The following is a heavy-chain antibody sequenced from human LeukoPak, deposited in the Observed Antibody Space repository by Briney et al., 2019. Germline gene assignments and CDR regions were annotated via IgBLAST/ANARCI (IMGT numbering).Heavy chain of an antibody. CDR3: ANLPDPRIGY. CDR2: ISYDGSNK. V-gene: IGHV3-30*04. D-gene: IGHD1-14*01. Sequence: GRSLRLSCAASGFTFSSYAMHWVRQAPGKGLEWVAVISYDGSNKYYADSVKGRFTISRDNSKNTLYLQMNSLRAEDTAVYYCANLPDPRIGYWGQGTLVTVSS. J-gene: IGHJ4*02. CDR1: GFTFSSYA.